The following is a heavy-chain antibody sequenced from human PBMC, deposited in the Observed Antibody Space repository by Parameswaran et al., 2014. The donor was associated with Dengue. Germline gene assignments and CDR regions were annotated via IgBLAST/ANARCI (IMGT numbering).Heavy chain of an antibody. V-gene: IGHV1-2*02. CDR2: INPNSGGT. J-gene: IGHJ4*02. Sequence: WVRQAPGQGLEWMGWINPNSGGTNYAQKFQGRVTMTRDTSISTAYMELSRLRSDDTAVYYCARDGSAIFGVVIIFGGTNYYFDYWGQGTLVTVSS. D-gene: IGHD3-3*01. CDR3: ARDGSAIFGVVIIFGGTNYYFDY.